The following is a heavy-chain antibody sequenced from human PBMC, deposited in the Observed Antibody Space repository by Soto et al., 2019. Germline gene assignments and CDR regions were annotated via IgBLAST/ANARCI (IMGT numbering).Heavy chain of an antibody. Sequence: SVKVSCKASGDTFSSYAISWVRQAPGQGLEWMGGIIPILGTPNYAQKFQGRVTITADKSTSTAYMELSSLRSEDTAVYYCARERSRYDRSGYSRPDYWGQGTLVTVYS. D-gene: IGHD3-22*01. CDR1: GDTFSSYA. J-gene: IGHJ4*02. CDR3: ARERSRYDRSGYSRPDY. V-gene: IGHV1-69*10. CDR2: IIPILGTP.